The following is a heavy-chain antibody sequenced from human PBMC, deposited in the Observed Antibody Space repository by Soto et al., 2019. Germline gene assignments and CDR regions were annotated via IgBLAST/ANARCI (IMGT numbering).Heavy chain of an antibody. CDR3: AREMLDPAPLTYYDFWSGFDY. CDR1: GFTFSSYS. J-gene: IGHJ4*02. CDR2: ISSSSSTI. Sequence: GGSLRLSCAASGFTFSSYSMNLVRQAPGKGLEWVSYISSSSSTIYYADSVKGRFTISRDNAKNSLYLQMNSLRAEDTAVYYCAREMLDPAPLTYYDFWSGFDYCGQGTLVTVSS. V-gene: IGHV3-48*01. D-gene: IGHD3-3*01.